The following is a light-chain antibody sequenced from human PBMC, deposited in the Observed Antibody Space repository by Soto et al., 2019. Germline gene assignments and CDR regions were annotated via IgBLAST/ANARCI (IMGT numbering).Light chain of an antibody. V-gene: IGLV2-14*01. J-gene: IGLJ1*01. Sequence: QSVLTQPASVSGSPGQSITISCTGTSTDVGGYKYVSWYQQHPGTAPKLMIFEVNGRPSGVSDRFSGSKSGNTASLTISGLQPEDEADYYCSSFSSSSTPYVFGTGTKLTVL. CDR1: STDVGGYKY. CDR3: SSFSSSSTPYV. CDR2: EVN.